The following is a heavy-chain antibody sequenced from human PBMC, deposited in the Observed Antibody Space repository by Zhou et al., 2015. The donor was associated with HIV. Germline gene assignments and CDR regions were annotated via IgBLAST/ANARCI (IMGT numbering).Heavy chain of an antibody. V-gene: IGHV1-69*17. CDR1: GGTFSGSD. Sequence: QVQLVQSGTEVTKPGSSVKVSCKASGGTFSGSDISWVRQAPGQGLEWMGGITPMFDIKNYAQKFRARLTITVDQYTNTAYMELSSLTSEDAAIYFCARSSVNHDNAFDIWGQGTKVIVSS. CDR3: ARSSVNHDNAFDI. CDR2: ITPMFDIK. J-gene: IGHJ3*02. D-gene: IGHD3-22*01.